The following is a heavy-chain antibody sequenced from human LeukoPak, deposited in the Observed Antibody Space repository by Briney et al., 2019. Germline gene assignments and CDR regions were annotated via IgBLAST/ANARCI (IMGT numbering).Heavy chain of an antibody. CDR2: IYTSGST. Sequence: PSQTLSLTCTVSGGSISSGGYYWSWIRQPAGKGLEWIGRIYTSGSTNYNPSLKSRVTISVDTSKNQFSLKLSSVTAADTAVYYCARDFLAGAFDIWGQGTMVTVSS. CDR1: GGSISSGGYY. J-gene: IGHJ3*02. CDR3: ARDFLAGAFDI. V-gene: IGHV4-61*02. D-gene: IGHD6-25*01.